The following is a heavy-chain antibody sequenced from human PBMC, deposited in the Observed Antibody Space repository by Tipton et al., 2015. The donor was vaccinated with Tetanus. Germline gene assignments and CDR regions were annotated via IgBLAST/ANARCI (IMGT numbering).Heavy chain of an antibody. D-gene: IGHD2-15*01. CDR3: ARDRGGCIGYGIDG. CDR2: IDPNSGGT. CDR1: GYTFTGYY. V-gene: IGHV1-2*02. Sequence: QLVQSGAEVKKSGASVKVSCKASGYTFTGYYIYWVRQAPGQGLEWMGWIDPNSGGTVYAQKFQGTVTMTRDTSISTAYMGLRSLRSDDTAVYYCARDRGGCIGYGIDGWGPGTAVT. J-gene: IGHJ6*02.